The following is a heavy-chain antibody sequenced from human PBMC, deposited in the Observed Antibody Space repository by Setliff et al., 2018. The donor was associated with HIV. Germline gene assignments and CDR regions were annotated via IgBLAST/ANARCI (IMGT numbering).Heavy chain of an antibody. CDR1: GDSINSRSYY. Sequence: SETLSLTCTVSGDSINSRSYYWGWVRQPPGKGLEWIGNILSGGKIYYNPSLRSRLTMSVDTSKNQFSLKVDSATATDTAVYFCARVSSSYYFLGAFDSWGQGTLVTVSS. D-gene: IGHD2-15*01. V-gene: IGHV4-39*01. CDR2: ILSGGKI. J-gene: IGHJ4*02. CDR3: ARVSSSYYFLGAFDS.